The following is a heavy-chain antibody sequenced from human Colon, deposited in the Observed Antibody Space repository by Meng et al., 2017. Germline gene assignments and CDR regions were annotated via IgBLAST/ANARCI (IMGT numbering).Heavy chain of an antibody. D-gene: IGHD6-19*01. J-gene: IGHJ5*02. Sequence: ASVKVSCKASGYTFTSFGISWVRQAPGQGLEWMGWISAYNGDTKYAQKVQGRVTMTTDTSTSTAYMELRSLRSDDTAVYYCAGGLDLTVAGSWFDPWGQGTLVTVSS. CDR3: AGGLDLTVAGSWFDP. CDR1: GYTFTSFG. CDR2: ISAYNGDT. V-gene: IGHV1-18*01.